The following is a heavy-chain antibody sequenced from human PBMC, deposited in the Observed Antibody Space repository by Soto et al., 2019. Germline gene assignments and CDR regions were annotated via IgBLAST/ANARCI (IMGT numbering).Heavy chain of an antibody. J-gene: IGHJ6*02. Sequence: PVGSLRLSCAASGFTFSSYWMHWVRQAPGKGLVWVSRINSDGSSTSYADSVKGRFTISRDNAKNTLYLQMNSLRAEDTAVYYCARDEGLFGSDGSGYYYGMDVWGQGTTVTVSS. CDR3: ARDEGLFGSDGSGYYYGMDV. D-gene: IGHD1-26*01. V-gene: IGHV3-74*01. CDR1: GFTFSSYW. CDR2: INSDGSST.